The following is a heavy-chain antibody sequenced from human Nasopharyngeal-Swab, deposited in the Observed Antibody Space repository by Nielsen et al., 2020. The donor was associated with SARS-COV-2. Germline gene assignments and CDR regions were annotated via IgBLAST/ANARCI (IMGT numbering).Heavy chain of an antibody. V-gene: IGHV4-30-4*01. D-gene: IGHD6-19*01. J-gene: IGHJ6*03. CDR3: ARVLGEQWLVNHYYYMDV. CDR2: IHYSGST. Sequence: PGKGLEWIGYIHYSGSTYYNPSLKSRVTISVDTSKNQFSLKLSSVTAADTAVYYCARVLGEQWLVNHYYYMDVWGKGTTVTVSS.